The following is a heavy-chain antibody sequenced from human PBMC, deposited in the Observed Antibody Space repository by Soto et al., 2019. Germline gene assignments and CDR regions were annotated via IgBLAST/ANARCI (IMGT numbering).Heavy chain of an antibody. CDR2: INSDGSTT. D-gene: IGHD6-19*01. CDR3: ARGQYSSALWFDP. Sequence: EVQLVESGGGLVQPGGSLRLSCAASGFTFSNYWMHWVRQAPGEGLVWVSRINSDGSTTSYADSVKGRFTISRDNAKNTLYLQMNSLRAEDTAVYYCARGQYSSALWFDPWGQGTLVTVSS. CDR1: GFTFSNYW. V-gene: IGHV3-74*01. J-gene: IGHJ5*02.